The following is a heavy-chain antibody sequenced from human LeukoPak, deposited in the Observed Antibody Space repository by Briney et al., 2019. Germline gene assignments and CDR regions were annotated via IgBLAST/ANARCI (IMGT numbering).Heavy chain of an antibody. CDR3: ARVMWGLDGLDF. D-gene: IGHD1-26*01. V-gene: IGHV1-8*03. J-gene: IGHJ3*01. Sequence: ASVKVSCKASGYTFTSYDINWVRQDTGQGLEWMGWMNPNSGNTGYAQKFQGRVTITRNTSISTAYMELSSLRSEDTAVYYCARVMWGLDGLDFWGQGTMVTVSS. CDR2: MNPNSGNT. CDR1: GYTFTSYD.